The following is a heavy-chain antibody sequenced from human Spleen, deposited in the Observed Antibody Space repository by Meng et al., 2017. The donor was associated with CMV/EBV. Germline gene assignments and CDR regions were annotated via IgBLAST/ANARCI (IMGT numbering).Heavy chain of an antibody. CDR2: ISGNTGFT. J-gene: IGHJ6*02. V-gene: IGHV3-9*01. CDR1: GFTFDDFA. D-gene: IGHD2-21*02. CDR3: AKGGGERVTFDAMDV. Sequence: SLKISCAASGFTFDDFAMHWVRQTPGEGLQWVSGISGNTGFTGYADSVKGRFTISRDNAKKTLSLQIRTLRPEDTALYYCAKGGGERVTFDAMDVWGQGTTVTVSS.